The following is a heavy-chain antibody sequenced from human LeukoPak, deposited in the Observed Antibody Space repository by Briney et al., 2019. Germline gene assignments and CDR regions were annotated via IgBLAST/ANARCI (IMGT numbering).Heavy chain of an antibody. CDR3: ARDGSSSSPFYYYYYMDV. J-gene: IGHJ6*03. V-gene: IGHV4-34*01. CDR2: INHSGST. Sequence: SETLSLTCAVYGGSFSGYYWSWIRQPPGKGLEWIGEINHSGSTNYNPSLKSRVTISVDTSKNQFSLKLSSVTAADTAVYYCARDGSSSSPFYYYYYMDVWGKGTTVTVSS. D-gene: IGHD6-6*01. CDR1: GGSFSGYY.